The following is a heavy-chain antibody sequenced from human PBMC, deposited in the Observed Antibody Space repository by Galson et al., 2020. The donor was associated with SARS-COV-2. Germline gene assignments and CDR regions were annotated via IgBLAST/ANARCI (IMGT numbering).Heavy chain of an antibody. V-gene: IGHV3-48*01. CDR2: ISSSSSTI. CDR3: ARDLGYDFWSGYSRTMDV. CDR1: GFTFSSYS. J-gene: IGHJ6*04. Sequence: GGSLRLSCAASGFTFSSYSMNWVRQAPGKGLEWVSYISSSSSTIYYADSVKGRFTISRDNDKNSLYLQMNSLRAEDTAVYYCARDLGYDFWSGYSRTMDVWGKGTTVTVSS. D-gene: IGHD3-3*01.